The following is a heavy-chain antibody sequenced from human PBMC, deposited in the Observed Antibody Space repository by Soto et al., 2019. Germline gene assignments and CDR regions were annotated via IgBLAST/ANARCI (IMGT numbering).Heavy chain of an antibody. CDR2: IIPTFGTP. J-gene: IGHJ4*02. Sequence: QVQLVQSGTVVQRRGSSVKVSCQASGGTFSSHGMAWVRQAPGQGLEWMGGIIPTFGTPTYAPKFQGRVTITADKSTHKAYRELSSLRSEDTGVYYCASERSAQYFYFWGQGTLITVSS. CDR1: GGTFSSHG. CDR3: ASERSAQYFYF. V-gene: IGHV1-69*06. D-gene: IGHD1-26*01.